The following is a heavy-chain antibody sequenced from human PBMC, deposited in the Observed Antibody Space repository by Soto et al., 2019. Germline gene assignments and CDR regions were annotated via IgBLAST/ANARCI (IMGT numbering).Heavy chain of an antibody. Sequence: QVQLQQWGAGLLKPSQTLSLTCAVYGGSFSGYYWSWIRQPPGKGLEWIGEINHSGSTNYNPSLESRLTLSTGTSKNQFSLKLSSVTAADTAVYYCARGTREGWYFDLWGRGTLVTVSS. CDR3: ARGTREGWYFDL. J-gene: IGHJ2*01. V-gene: IGHV4-34*01. CDR2: INHSGST. CDR1: GGSFSGYY.